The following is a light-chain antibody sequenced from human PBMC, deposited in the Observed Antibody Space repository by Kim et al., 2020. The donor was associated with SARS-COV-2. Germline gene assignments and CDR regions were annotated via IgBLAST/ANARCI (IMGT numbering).Light chain of an antibody. CDR2: GKN. J-gene: IGLJ3*02. V-gene: IGLV3-19*01. CDR1: SLRSYY. CDR3: NSRDSSGNHWV. Sequence: ALGKTVRIKCQGDSLRSYYASWYQQKPGQAPVRVIYGKNNRPSGIPDRFSGSSSGNTASLTITGAQAEDEADYCCNSRDSSGNHWVFGGWAQLTVL.